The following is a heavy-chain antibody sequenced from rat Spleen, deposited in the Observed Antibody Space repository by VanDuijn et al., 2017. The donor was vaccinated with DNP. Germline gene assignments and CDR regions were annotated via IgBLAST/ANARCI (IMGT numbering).Heavy chain of an antibody. CDR1: GFTFSDYY. Sequence: EVQLVESGGGLVLPGRSLKLSCAASGFTFSDYYMAWVRLAPKKGLEWVASISYEGSSIHYGNSVKGRFTISRDTAKSTLYLQMNSLRSEDTATYYCTRDITGLFDYWGQGVMVTVSS. CDR2: ISYEGSSI. D-gene: IGHD1-1*01. V-gene: IGHV5-22*01. CDR3: TRDITGLFDY. J-gene: IGHJ2*01.